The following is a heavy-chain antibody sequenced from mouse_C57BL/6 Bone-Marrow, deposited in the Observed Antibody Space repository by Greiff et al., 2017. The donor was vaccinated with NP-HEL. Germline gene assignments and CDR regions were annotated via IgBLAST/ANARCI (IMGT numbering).Heavy chain of an antibody. V-gene: IGHV5-6*02. CDR3: ASPYDYDVAWFAY. Sequence: DVMLVESGGDLVKPGGSLKLSCAASGFTFSSYGMSWVRQTPDKRLEWVATISSGGSYTYYPDSVKGRFTISRDNAKNTLYLQMSSLKSEDTAMYYGASPYDYDVAWFAYWGQGTLVTVSA. CDR2: ISSGGSYT. J-gene: IGHJ3*01. CDR1: GFTFSSYG. D-gene: IGHD2-4*01.